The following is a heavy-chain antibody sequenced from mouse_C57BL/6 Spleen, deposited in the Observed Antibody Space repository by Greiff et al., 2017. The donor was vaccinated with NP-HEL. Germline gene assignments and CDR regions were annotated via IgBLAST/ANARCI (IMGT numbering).Heavy chain of an antibody. D-gene: IGHD3-3*01. Sequence: VQLQQSGPELVKPGASVKISCKASGYTFTDYYMNWVKQSHGKSLEWIGDINPNNGGTSYNQKFKGKATLTVDKSSSTAYMELRSLTSEDSAVYYCAREGTEDFDYWGQGTTLTVSS. CDR2: INPNNGGT. CDR1: GYTFTDYY. CDR3: AREGTEDFDY. J-gene: IGHJ2*01. V-gene: IGHV1-26*01.